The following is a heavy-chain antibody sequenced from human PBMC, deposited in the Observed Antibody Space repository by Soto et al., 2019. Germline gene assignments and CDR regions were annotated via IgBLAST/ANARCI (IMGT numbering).Heavy chain of an antibody. CDR2: IYYSGST. Sequence: SETLSLTCTVSCGSISSGGYYWSWIRQHPGKGLEWIGYIYYSGSTYYNPSLKSRVTISVDTSKNQFSLKLSSVTAADTAVYYCARESYYYDSSGRLFDYWGQGTLVTVSS. V-gene: IGHV4-31*03. D-gene: IGHD3-22*01. CDR1: CGSISSGGYY. CDR3: ARESYYYDSSGRLFDY. J-gene: IGHJ4*02.